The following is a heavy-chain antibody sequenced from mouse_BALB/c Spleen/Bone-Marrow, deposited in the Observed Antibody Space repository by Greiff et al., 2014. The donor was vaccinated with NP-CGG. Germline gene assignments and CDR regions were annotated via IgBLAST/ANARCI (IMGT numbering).Heavy chain of an antibody. Sequence: SGTVLARPGAAVKMSCKASGYTFSNYWMHWIKQRPGQGLEWIGTIHPGNSDTTYNQKFKGKAKLTAVTSTSTAYMELSSLTNEDSAVYYCTTLARNNFDYWGQGTTLTVPS. CDR3: TTLARNNFDY. D-gene: IGHD3-1*01. J-gene: IGHJ2*01. V-gene: IGHV1-5*01. CDR1: GYTFSNYW. CDR2: IHPGNSDT.